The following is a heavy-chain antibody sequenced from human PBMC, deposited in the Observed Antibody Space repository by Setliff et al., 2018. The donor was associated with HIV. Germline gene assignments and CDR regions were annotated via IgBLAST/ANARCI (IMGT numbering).Heavy chain of an antibody. D-gene: IGHD5-18*01. CDR1: SGSLNRYY. J-gene: IGHJ2*01. CDR2: IFYSGGT. V-gene: IGHV4-59*12. CDR3: ARRTYSPGPFWYFDI. Sequence: TLSLTCSVSSGSLNRYYWSWIRQAPGKGLEWLGYIFYSGGTNYNSHPSLKSRVPILVDTSTNQFSLRLSSLTAADTAVYYCARRTYSPGPFWYFDIWGRGTLVTVSS.